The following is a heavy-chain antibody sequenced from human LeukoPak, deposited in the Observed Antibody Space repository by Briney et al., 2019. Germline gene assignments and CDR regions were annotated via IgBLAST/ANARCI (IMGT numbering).Heavy chain of an antibody. CDR1: GLTVSSKY. J-gene: IGHJ4*02. CDR2: IYSGSTT. Sequence: PGGSLRLSCAASGLTVSSKYMSWVRQAPGKGLEWVSVIYSGSTTFYADSVKGRFSISRDNSKNTLYLQMNSLRAEDTAVYYCARHRGYCSSNSCYPLDYWSQGTLVTVSS. D-gene: IGHD2-2*01. V-gene: IGHV3-66*04. CDR3: ARHRGYCSSNSCYPLDY.